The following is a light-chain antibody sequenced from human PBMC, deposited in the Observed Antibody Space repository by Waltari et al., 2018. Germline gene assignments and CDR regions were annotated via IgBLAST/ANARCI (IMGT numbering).Light chain of an antibody. J-gene: IGKJ1*01. CDR3: QQYSNWPPWT. V-gene: IGKV3-15*01. CDR1: QSVSRK. Sequence: EIMMTQSPANLSVSPGERATIPCRVSQSVSRKLAWYQQKPGQAPRLLIYDTSSRATDIPARFSGSGSGTEFTLTISSLQSEDFAVYYCQQYSNWPPWTFSQGTKVEI. CDR2: DTS.